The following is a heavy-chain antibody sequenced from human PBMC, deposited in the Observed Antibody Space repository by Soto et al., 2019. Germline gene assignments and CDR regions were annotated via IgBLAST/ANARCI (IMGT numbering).Heavy chain of an antibody. CDR2: ISGSGGGT. Sequence: GGSLRLSCAASGFTFRSYAMSWVRQAPGKGLEWVSLISGSGGGTYYADSVKGRFTISRDNSKNTLYLQMNSLRAEDTAVYYCAKVAGELSNYFDYWGQGTLVTVSS. D-gene: IGHD3-10*01. CDR3: AKVAGELSNYFDY. CDR1: GFTFRSYA. V-gene: IGHV3-23*01. J-gene: IGHJ4*02.